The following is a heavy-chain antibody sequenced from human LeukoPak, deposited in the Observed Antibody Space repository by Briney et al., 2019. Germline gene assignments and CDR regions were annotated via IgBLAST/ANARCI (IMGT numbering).Heavy chain of an antibody. Sequence: SETLSLTCTVSGGSISSSSYYWGWIRQPPGKGLEWIGSIYYSGSTYYNPSLKSRVTISVDTSKNQFPLKLSSVTAADTAVYYCARHGYSDYKFDPWGQGTLVTVSS. V-gene: IGHV4-39*01. D-gene: IGHD5-12*01. J-gene: IGHJ5*02. CDR3: ARHGYSDYKFDP. CDR2: IYYSGST. CDR1: GGSISSSSYY.